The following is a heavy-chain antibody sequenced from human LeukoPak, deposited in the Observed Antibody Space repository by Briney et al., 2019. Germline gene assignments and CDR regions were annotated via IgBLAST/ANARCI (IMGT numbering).Heavy chain of an antibody. V-gene: IGHV3-53*01. D-gene: IGHD4-17*01. CDR3: ARVDYGDYQYFQH. J-gene: IGHJ1*01. CDR2: IYSGGST. CDR1: GFTVSSNY. Sequence: PGGSLRLSCAASGFTVSSNYMSWVRQAPGEGLEWVSVIYSGGSTYYADSVKGRFTISRDNSKNTLYLQMNSLRAEDTAVYYCARVDYGDYQYFQHWGQGTLVTVSS.